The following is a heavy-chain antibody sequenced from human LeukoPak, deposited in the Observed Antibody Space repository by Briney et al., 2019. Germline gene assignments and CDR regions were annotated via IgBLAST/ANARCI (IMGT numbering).Heavy chain of an antibody. CDR2: IKQDGSEK. Sequence: GGSLRLSCAASGFTFSSYWMSWVRQAPGKGLEWVANIKQDGSEKYYVDSVKGRFTISRDNAKNSLYLQMNSLRAEDTAVYYCARALFNYYDSSGYKSWGQGTPVTVSS. D-gene: IGHD3-22*01. CDR3: ARALFNYYDSSGYKS. V-gene: IGHV3-7*01. J-gene: IGHJ5*02. CDR1: GFTFSSYW.